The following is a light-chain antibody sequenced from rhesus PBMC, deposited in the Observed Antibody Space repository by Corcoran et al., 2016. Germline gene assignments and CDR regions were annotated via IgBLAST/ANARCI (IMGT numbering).Light chain of an antibody. J-gene: IGKJ1*01. V-gene: IGKV3S11*01. Sequence: QVILTQSPATLSLSPGERATLSCRASQSVSSHLAWYQQKPGQAPRLLIYGATTRATGIPDRFSGSGSGTEFTLSISGLEPEDVGVYFCLQSSNWPRTFGQGTKVEIK. CDR3: LQSSNWPRT. CDR1: QSVSSH. CDR2: GAT.